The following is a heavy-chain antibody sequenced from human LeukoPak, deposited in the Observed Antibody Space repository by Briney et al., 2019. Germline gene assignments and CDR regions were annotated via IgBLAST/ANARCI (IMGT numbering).Heavy chain of an antibody. Sequence: GGSLRLSCAASGFTFSSYSMNWVRQAPGKGLEWVSSISSSSSYIYYADSVKGRFTISRDNAKNSLYLQMNSLRAEDTAVYYCARAYSSSWYGGFDYWGQGTLATVSS. D-gene: IGHD6-13*01. V-gene: IGHV3-21*01. CDR3: ARAYSSSWYGGFDY. CDR1: GFTFSSYS. CDR2: ISSSSSYI. J-gene: IGHJ4*02.